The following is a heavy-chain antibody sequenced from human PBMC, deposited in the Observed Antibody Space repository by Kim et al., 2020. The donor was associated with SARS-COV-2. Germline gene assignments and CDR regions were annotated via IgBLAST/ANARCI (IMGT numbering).Heavy chain of an antibody. J-gene: IGHJ3*02. V-gene: IGHV3-30*18. CDR3: AKGGTGTTWNAFDI. CDR1: GFTFSSYG. D-gene: IGHD1-7*01. CDR2: ISYDGSNK. Sequence: GGSLRLSCAASGFTFSSYGMHWVRQAPGKGLEWVAVISYDGSNKYYADSVKGRFTISRDNSKNTLYLQMNSLRAEDTAVYYCAKGGTGTTWNAFDIWGQGTMVTVSS.